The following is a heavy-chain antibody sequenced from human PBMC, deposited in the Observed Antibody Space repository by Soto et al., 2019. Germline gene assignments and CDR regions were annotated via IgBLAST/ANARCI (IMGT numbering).Heavy chain of an antibody. V-gene: IGHV1-3*01. CDR3: ARIGSAQGWGMDV. J-gene: IGHJ6*02. D-gene: IGHD3-10*01. CDR2: INVGYGNT. Sequence: SVKVCLKASGYTFTTNAMHLLHHYPGQRLEWMGRINVGYGNTKYSQKFQGRVTINRDTSASTAYMELSSLRSEDTAVYFCARIGSAQGWGMDVWGQGTTVTVSS. CDR1: GYTFTTNA.